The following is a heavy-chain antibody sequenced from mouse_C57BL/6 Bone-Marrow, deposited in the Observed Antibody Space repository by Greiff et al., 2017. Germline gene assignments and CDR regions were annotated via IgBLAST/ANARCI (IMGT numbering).Heavy chain of an antibody. Sequence: QVQLQQSGAELVRPGTSVKMSCKASGYTFTNYWIGWAKQRPGHGLEWIGDIYPGGGYTNYNEKFKGKATLTADKSSSTAYMQFSSLTSEDYARCYCGRLRFTEVVDWYLDVWGTGTTVTVSS. D-gene: IGHD1-1*01. CDR3: GRLRFTEVVDWYLDV. CDR2: IYPGGGYT. V-gene: IGHV1-63*01. CDR1: GYTFTNYW. J-gene: IGHJ1*03.